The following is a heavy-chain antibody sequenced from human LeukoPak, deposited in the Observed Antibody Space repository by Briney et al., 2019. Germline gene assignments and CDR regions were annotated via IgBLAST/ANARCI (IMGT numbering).Heavy chain of an antibody. CDR3: ASSRGYSSSWYRVDFQH. CDR2: IYTSGST. CDR1: SGSISSGSYY. D-gene: IGHD6-13*01. Sequence: SETLSLTCTVSSGSISSGSYYWSWIRQPGGKGLEWIGRIYTSGSTNYNPSLKSRVTISVDTSKNQFSLKLSSVTAADTAVYYCASSRGYSSSWYRVDFQHWGQGTLVTVSS. J-gene: IGHJ1*01. V-gene: IGHV4-61*02.